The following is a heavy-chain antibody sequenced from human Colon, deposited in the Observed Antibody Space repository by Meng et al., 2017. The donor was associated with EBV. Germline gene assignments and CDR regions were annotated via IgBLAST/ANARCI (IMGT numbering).Heavy chain of an antibody. CDR1: GGSIGTSSCC. D-gene: IGHD5-24*01. CDR2: SYFSESA. Sequence: RQAEERPALAGLSQPPSLTSTVYGGSIGTSSCCWSWIWQHPGTGVERNWYSYFSESACYNPTLKRRVSITIATSKYQFPLTLNSVSVADTDVYYCERGTRSSLQFYFDYWGQGTLVTVSS. CDR3: ERGTRSSLQFYFDY. J-gene: IGHJ4*02. V-gene: IGHV4-31*03.